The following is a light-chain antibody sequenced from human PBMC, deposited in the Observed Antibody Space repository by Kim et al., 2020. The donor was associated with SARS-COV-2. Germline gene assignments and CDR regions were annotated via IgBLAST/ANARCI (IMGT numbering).Light chain of an antibody. CDR2: AKN. CDR3: NSRDSSGNLYV. Sequence: ALGQPVRITCQGDSLRSYYASWYQQRSGQAPLLVIYAKNNRPSGIPDRFSGSSSGNTASLIITGAQAEDEADYYCNSRDSSGNLYVFGAGTKVTVL. V-gene: IGLV3-19*01. CDR1: SLRSYY. J-gene: IGLJ1*01.